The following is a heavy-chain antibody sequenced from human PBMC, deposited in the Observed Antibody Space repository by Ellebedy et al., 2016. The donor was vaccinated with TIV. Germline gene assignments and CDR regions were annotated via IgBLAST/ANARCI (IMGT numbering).Heavy chain of an antibody. D-gene: IGHD6-19*01. CDR2: VFYSGST. CDR3: ARMKAVAGTFVIDY. V-gene: IGHV4-4*02. J-gene: IGHJ4*02. CDR1: GGSISSTDW. Sequence: MPSETLSLTCAVSGGSISSTDWWSWWSWVRQSPGKGLQWIGYVFYSGSTHYNPSLKSRVTISVDTSKRQFALRLSSVTAADTAFYFCARMKAVAGTFVIDYWGLGTLVTVSS.